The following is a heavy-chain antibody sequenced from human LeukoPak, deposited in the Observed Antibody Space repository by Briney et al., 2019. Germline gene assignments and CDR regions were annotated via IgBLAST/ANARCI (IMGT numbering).Heavy chain of an antibody. Sequence: GGSLRLSCAASGFTFSSYWMHWVRQAPGKGLAWVSRINSDGSSTSYADSVKGRFTISRDNAKNTLYLQMNSLRAEDTAVYYCASSWFGELLFPNLDYWGQGTLVTVSS. J-gene: IGHJ4*02. V-gene: IGHV3-74*01. CDR3: ASSWFGELLFPNLDY. CDR1: GFTFSSYW. D-gene: IGHD3-10*01. CDR2: INSDGSST.